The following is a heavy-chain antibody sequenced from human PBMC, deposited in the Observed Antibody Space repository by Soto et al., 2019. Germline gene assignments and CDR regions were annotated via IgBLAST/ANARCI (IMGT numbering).Heavy chain of an antibody. J-gene: IGHJ6*02. CDR2: IHHSGSI. V-gene: IGHV4-30-4*08. D-gene: IGHD1-1*01. CDR1: GDSISSDSYH. Sequence: QVQLQQSGPGLVKPSQTLSLTCTVSGDSISSDSYHWTWIRQSPGKGLEWIGYIHHSGSILYNPSLKSRVPISVDTSKNQFSLHLTSVTAEDTAVYFCAREDDGGDRLDVWVQGTTVTVSS. CDR3: AREDDGGDRLDV.